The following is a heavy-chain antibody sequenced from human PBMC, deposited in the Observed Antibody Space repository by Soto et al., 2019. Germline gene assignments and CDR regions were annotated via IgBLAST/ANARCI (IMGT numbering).Heavy chain of an antibody. D-gene: IGHD3-3*01. V-gene: IGHV1-18*01. CDR1: GYTFTSYG. CDR2: ISAYNGNT. CDR3: ARVVFGVVIISGAYFDY. J-gene: IGHJ4*02. Sequence: ASVKVSCKASGYTFTSYGIRWVRQAPGQRLEWMGWISAYNGNTNYAQKLQGRVTMTTDTSTSTAYMELRSLRSDDTAVYYCARVVFGVVIISGAYFDYWGQGTLVTVSS.